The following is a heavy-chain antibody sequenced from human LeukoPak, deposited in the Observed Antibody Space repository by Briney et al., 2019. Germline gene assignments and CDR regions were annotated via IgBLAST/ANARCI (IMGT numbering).Heavy chain of an antibody. CDR1: GDSVTTYY. Sequence: SETLSLTCTVSGDSVTTYYWSWIRQPPGKGLEWLGYVYYSGSATYNPSLKSRVTISVDTSKNQFSLRLSSVTAADTAMYYCARGSRGYSYGWGQGTLVTVSS. J-gene: IGHJ4*02. CDR3: ARGSRGYSYG. CDR2: VYYSGSA. D-gene: IGHD5-18*01. V-gene: IGHV4-59*02.